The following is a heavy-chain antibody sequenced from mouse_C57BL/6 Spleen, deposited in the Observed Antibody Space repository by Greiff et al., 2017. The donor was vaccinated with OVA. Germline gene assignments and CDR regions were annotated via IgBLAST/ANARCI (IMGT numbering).Heavy chain of an antibody. CDR2: IHPNSGST. J-gene: IGHJ2*01. D-gene: IGHD1-1*01. CDR1: GYTFTSYW. V-gene: IGHV1-64*01. CDR3: ARGITTVVATEDYCDY. Sequence: QVQLQQPGAELVKPGASVKLSCKASGYTFTSYWMHWVKQRPGQGLEWIGMIHPNSGSTNYNEKFKSKATLTVDKSSSTAYMQRSSLTSEDSAVYYCARGITTVVATEDYCDYWGKGTTLTVSS.